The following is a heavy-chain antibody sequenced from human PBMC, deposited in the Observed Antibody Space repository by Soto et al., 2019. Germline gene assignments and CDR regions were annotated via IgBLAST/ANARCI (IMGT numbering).Heavy chain of an antibody. D-gene: IGHD3-16*01. CDR2: LDNDGTNT. CDR3: ARDGGTYFDY. CDR1: GFTFSTYW. J-gene: IGHJ4*02. V-gene: IGHV3-74*01. Sequence: EVQLVESGGGLVQPGGSLRLSCAASGFTFSTYWMHWVRQAPGKGLVWVARLDNDGTNTRYADSVKGRFTVSRDNGKNTVYLQMDSLRAEATAVHYCARDGGTYFDYWGQGTLVTVSS.